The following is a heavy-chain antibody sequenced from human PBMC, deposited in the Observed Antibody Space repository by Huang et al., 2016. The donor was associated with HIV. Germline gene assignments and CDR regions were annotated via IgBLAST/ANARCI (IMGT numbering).Heavy chain of an antibody. D-gene: IGHD6-6*01. CDR3: ARGRTRSSLYDSYYGLDV. Sequence: QVQLVQSGAAVKKPGSSVKVSCKASGGTFSTYAISWVRQAPGQGLEWMGGIIPTLGTANYAQKFQGTVTITADEFTSTAYMELSSLRSEDTALYYCARGRTRSSLYDSYYGLDVWGQGTTVTVSS. J-gene: IGHJ6*02. V-gene: IGHV1-69*01. CDR1: GGTFSTYA. CDR2: IIPTLGTA.